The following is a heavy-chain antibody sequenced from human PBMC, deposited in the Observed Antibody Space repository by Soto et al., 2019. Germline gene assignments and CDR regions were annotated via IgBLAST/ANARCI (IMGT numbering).Heavy chain of an antibody. CDR1: GFTFSSYS. CDR3: ASFGEDIVVVPAAIPGIGREY. J-gene: IGHJ4*02. D-gene: IGHD2-2*01. V-gene: IGHV3-21*01. CDR2: ISSSSSYI. Sequence: GGSLRLSCAASGFTFSSYSMNWVRQAPGKGLEWVSSISSSSSYIYYADSVKGRFTISRDNAKNSLYLQMNSLRAEDTAVYYCASFGEDIVVVPAAIPGIGREYWGQGTLVTVSS.